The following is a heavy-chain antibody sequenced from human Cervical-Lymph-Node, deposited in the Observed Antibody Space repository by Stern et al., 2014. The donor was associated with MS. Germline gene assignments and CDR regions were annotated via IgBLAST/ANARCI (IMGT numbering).Heavy chain of an antibody. D-gene: IGHD5-12*01. Sequence: VQLVESGPGLVKPSQTLSLTCTVSGGSISSGGFYWSWIRQHPGKGLEWIGYIYYSGSTYYNPSLKSLVTISVDTSKNQFSLKLSSVTAADTAVYYCARGLAHSYYGMDVWGQGTTVTVSS. CDR2: IYYSGST. CDR3: ARGLAHSYYGMDV. CDR1: GGSISSGGFY. J-gene: IGHJ6*02. V-gene: IGHV4-31*01.